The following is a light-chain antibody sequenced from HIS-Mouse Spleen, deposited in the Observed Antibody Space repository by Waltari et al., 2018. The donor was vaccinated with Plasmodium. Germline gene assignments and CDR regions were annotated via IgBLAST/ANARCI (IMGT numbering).Light chain of an antibody. V-gene: IGKV1-39*01. CDR2: AAS. J-gene: IGKJ1*01. Sequence: DIQMTQSPSSLSASVGDRVTINCRASQSISNYLNWYQQKPGKAPKFLIYAASTLQSGVPSRFSGSGSGTDFTLTISSLQPEDFATYYCQQSYSTWTFGKGTKVEIK. CDR1: QSISNY. CDR3: QQSYSTWT.